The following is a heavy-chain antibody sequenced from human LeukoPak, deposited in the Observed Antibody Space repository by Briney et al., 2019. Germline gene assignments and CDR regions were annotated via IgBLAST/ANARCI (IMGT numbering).Heavy chain of an antibody. Sequence: ASVKVSCKASGYTFTSYGISWVRQAPGQGLEWMGWISAYNGNTNYAQKPQGRVTMTTDTSTSTAYMELRSLRSDDTAVYYCARVYQYCSSTSCSSYRVWFDHWGQGTLVTVSS. CDR2: ISAYNGNT. CDR1: GYTFTSYG. V-gene: IGHV1-18*01. J-gene: IGHJ5*02. D-gene: IGHD2-2*01. CDR3: ARVYQYCSSTSCSSYRVWFDH.